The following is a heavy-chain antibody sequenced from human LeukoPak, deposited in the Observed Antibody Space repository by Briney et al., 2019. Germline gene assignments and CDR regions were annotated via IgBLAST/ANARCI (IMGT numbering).Heavy chain of an antibody. CDR2: IYVDGRTT. CDR3: IRDFRSADL. J-gene: IGHJ5*02. V-gene: IGHV3-74*01. Sequence: RGSLRLSCVASGFTFSNYWMHWVRQPPGKGLVWVSRIYVDGRTTNYADSVNGRFTISRDNAKNTVYLEMNSLSVEDTATYYCIRDFRSADLWGQGTLVTVTS. CDR1: GFTFSNYW.